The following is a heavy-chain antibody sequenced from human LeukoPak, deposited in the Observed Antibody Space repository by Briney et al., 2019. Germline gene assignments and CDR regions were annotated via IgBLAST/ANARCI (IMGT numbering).Heavy chain of an antibody. D-gene: IGHD3-10*02. J-gene: IGHJ6*04. CDR3: AELGITMIGGV. V-gene: IGHV4-59*12. CDR1: GGSISSYY. Sequence: PSETLSLTCSVSGGSISSYYWSWIRQPPGKGLEWIGYIYYSGRTSYNPSLKSRVTISVDTSKNQFSLKLSSVTAADTAVYYCAELGITMIGGVWGKGTTVTISS. CDR2: IYYSGRT.